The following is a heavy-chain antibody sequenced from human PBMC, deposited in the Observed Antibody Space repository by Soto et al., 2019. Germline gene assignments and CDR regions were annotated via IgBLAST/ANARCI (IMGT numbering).Heavy chain of an antibody. CDR1: GFSVSSSY. CDR2: IYSGGTT. Sequence: EVQLVESGGGLVQPGGSLRLSCAASGFSVSSSYMSWVRQTPWKGLEWVPVIYSGGTTYYADSVKGRFTISRDDSRNSLFVQMNSLRVDDTAVYYCVKELRSGRNEREAYCWGQGTLVTVSS. CDR3: VKELRSGRNEREAYC. J-gene: IGHJ4*02. D-gene: IGHD6-25*01. V-gene: IGHV3-66*01.